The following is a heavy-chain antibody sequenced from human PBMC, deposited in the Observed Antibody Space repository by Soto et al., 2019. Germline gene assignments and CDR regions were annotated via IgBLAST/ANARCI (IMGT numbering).Heavy chain of an antibody. CDR3: TVWGSGNDFGAA. CDR2: SKNKADSYTT. V-gene: IGHV3-72*01. CDR1: GFTFSDHY. D-gene: IGHD3-10*01. J-gene: IGHJ4*02. Sequence: EVQLVESGGGLVQPGGSLRLSCAASGFTFSDHYMDWVRQAPGKGLEWVGRSKNKADSYTTEYAASVTGRFTISRDGSKISLFLQMNSLKTEYTAVYYCTVWGSGNDFGAAWGQGILVTVSS.